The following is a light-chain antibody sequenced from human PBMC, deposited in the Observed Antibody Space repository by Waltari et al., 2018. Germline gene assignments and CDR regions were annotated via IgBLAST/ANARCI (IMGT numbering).Light chain of an antibody. CDR2: GNS. Sequence: QSGLTQPHSVSGAPGQRVTISCTGSRSHTVAGYDVHWYQLLPGTAPKLLIYGNSNRPSGVPDRFSGSKSGTSASLAITGLQAEDEAGYYCQSYDSSLSGSVFGGGTKLTVL. CDR3: QSYDSSLSGSV. V-gene: IGLV1-40*01. CDR1: RSHTVAGYD. J-gene: IGLJ2*01.